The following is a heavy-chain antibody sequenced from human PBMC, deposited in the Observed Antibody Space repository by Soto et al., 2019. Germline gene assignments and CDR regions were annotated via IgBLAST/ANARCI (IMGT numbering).Heavy chain of an antibody. J-gene: IGHJ6*02. D-gene: IGHD3-16*01. CDR1: GGSISSGDYY. CDR2: IYYSGST. Sequence: PSETLSLTCTVSGGSISSGDYYWSWIRQPPGKGLEWIGYIYYSGSTYYNPSLKSRVTISVDTSKNQFSLKLSSVTAADTAVYYCARERNGDYVWEIFAPPIKLGNGMDVWGQGTTVTVSS. CDR3: ARERNGDYVWEIFAPPIKLGNGMDV. V-gene: IGHV4-30-4*01.